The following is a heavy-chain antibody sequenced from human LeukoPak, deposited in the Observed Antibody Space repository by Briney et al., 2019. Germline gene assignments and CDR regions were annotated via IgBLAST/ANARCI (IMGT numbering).Heavy chain of an antibody. CDR1: GYTFSSYS. Sequence: ASVKVSCTSSGYTFSSYSISWVRQAPGQGLEWMGWVTPYNGDTNYAQKLHGRVTMTTDTSTNTAYMELRSLTSDDTAVYYCARPSGSYFSSFDYWGQGTLVTVSS. V-gene: IGHV1-18*01. D-gene: IGHD1-26*01. CDR3: ARPSGSYFSSFDY. J-gene: IGHJ4*02. CDR2: VTPYNGDT.